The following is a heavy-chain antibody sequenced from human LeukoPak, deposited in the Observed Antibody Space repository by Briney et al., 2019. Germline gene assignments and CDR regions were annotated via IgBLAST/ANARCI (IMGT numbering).Heavy chain of an antibody. D-gene: IGHD3-10*01. CDR1: GYTFTIYY. V-gene: IGHV1-46*01. J-gene: IGHJ6*03. CDR2: INPSGGST. CDR3: ARGPRITLIRGGQWYYYMDV. Sequence: ASVTVSFKASGYTFTIYYIHWVRQAPGQGLEWMGLINPSGGSTNYAQKFQGRVTMTRDTSTSTVYMELSSLRSEDTAVYYCARGPRITLIRGGQWYYYMDVWGKGTTVTISS.